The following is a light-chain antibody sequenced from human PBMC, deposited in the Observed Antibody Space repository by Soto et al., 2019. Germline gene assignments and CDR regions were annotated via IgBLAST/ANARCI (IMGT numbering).Light chain of an antibody. CDR1: GNDVGGYTY. CDR2: DVN. V-gene: IGLV2-14*03. J-gene: IGLJ1*01. CDR3: CSYTTTTTDV. Sequence: QSVLTQPASVSGSPGQSISISCTGTGNDVGGYTYVSWYQQHPYKVPKLVIFDVNRRPSGVSDRFSGSKSDNAASLTISGLQAEDEAEYYCCSYTTTTTDVCGPGTKLTVL.